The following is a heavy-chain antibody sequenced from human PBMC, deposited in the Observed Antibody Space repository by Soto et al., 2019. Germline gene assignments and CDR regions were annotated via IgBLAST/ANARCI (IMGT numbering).Heavy chain of an antibody. D-gene: IGHD1-26*01. V-gene: IGHV4-39*01. Sequence: SETLSLTCTVSGGSISSSSYYWVWIRQAPGKGLEWIGSIYYSGSTYYNPSLKSRVTISVDTSKNQFSLKLSSVTAADTAVYYCARSLVGATTLGFDYWGQGTLVTVS. CDR3: ARSLVGATTLGFDY. J-gene: IGHJ4*02. CDR2: IYYSGST. CDR1: GGSISSSSYY.